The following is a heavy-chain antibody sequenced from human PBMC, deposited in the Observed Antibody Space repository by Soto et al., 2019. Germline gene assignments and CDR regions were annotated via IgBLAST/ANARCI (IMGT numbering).Heavy chain of an antibody. CDR3: AAGEASSRNLAPYYLDF. CDR1: GGSMRNYF. D-gene: IGHD6-13*01. Sequence: SETLSLTCTVSGGSMRNYFWTWIRQPPGKGLEWIGYIHYSGTTSFFPSYNPSLRSRVTISEDTSKNQFSLKLLSVTTADTAAYFCAAGEASSRNLAPYYLDFWGQGTLVTVSS. V-gene: IGHV4-59*01. J-gene: IGHJ4*02. CDR2: IHYSGTT.